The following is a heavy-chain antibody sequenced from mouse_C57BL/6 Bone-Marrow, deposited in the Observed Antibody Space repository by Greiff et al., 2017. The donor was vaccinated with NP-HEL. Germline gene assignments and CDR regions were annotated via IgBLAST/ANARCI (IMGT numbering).Heavy chain of an antibody. V-gene: IGHV6-3*01. CDR1: GFTFSNYW. J-gene: IGHJ4*01. CDR2: IRLKSDNYAT. Sequence: EVKVEESGGGLVQPGGSMKLSCVASGFTFSNYWMNWVRQSPEKGLEWVAQIRLKSDNYATHYAESVKGRFSISRDDSKSSVYLQMNNVRAEDTGIYYCTGKDGYYKYYYAMDYWGQGTSVTVSS. D-gene: IGHD2-3*01. CDR3: TGKDGYYKYYYAMDY.